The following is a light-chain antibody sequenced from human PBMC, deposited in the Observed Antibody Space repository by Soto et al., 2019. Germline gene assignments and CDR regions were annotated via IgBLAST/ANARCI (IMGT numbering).Light chain of an antibody. V-gene: IGKV1-5*03. CDR1: QSISSW. CDR3: QQDSTYPLP. J-gene: IGKJ4*01. Sequence: DIPMTQSPSTLSASVGDRVTISCRASQSISSWLAWYQQKPGKAPKLLIYKASSLGSGVPSRFSGSGSGADFAHTLSSLQPADFATYCCQQDSTYPLPYGGGTKEEIK. CDR2: KAS.